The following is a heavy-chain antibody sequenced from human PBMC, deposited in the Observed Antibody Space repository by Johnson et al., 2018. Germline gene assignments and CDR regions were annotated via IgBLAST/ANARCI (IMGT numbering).Heavy chain of an antibody. Sequence: QVQLVQSGGGLVQHGWSLRLSCAASGFTFSNYAMHGVRQAPGKGLEWMALISYYGSNKYYADSVKGRFTISRDNSKKPRYLQMNSLRAEGTAVYYCARENDGFDIWGQGTMVTASS. CDR1: GFTFSNYA. J-gene: IGHJ3*02. CDR2: ISYYGSNK. V-gene: IGHV3-30-3*01. CDR3: ARENDGFDI.